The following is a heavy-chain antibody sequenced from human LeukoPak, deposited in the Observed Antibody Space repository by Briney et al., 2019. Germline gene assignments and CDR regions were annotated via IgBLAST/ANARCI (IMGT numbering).Heavy chain of an antibody. CDR2: IIPIFGTA. CDR3: ARAMFRGVRPPYYYYYYMDV. J-gene: IGHJ6*03. Sequence: SVKVSCKASGGTFSSYAISWVRQAPGQGLEWMGGIIPIFGTANYAQKFQGRVTITADESTSTAYMELSSLRSEDTAVYYCARAMFRGVRPPYYYYYYMDVWGKGTTVTVSS. V-gene: IGHV1-69*13. CDR1: GGTFSSYA. D-gene: IGHD3-10*01.